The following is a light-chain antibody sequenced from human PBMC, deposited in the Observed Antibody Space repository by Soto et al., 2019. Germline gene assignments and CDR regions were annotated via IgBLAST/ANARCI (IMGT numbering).Light chain of an antibody. J-gene: IGLJ3*02. V-gene: IGLV1-40*01. CDR3: QSYDSSLSGWV. Sequence: QSVLTQPPSVSGAPGQRVTISCSGSSSNIGAGYDVHWYQQLPGTAPKLPVYGNSSRPSGVPDRFSGSKSGTSASLAITGLQAEDEGDYYCQSYDSSLSGWVFGGGTKHTVL. CDR2: GNS. CDR1: SSNIGAGYD.